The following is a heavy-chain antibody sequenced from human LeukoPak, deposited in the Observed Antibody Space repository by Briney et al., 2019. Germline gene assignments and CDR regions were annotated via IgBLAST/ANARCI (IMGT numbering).Heavy chain of an antibody. D-gene: IGHD3-9*01. Sequence: ASVKVSCKASGYTFTSYGISWVRQAPGQGLEWMGWISAYNGNTNYAQKLQGRVTMTTDTSTSTAYMELGSLRSDDTAVYYCARDPTANYDILTGYYRNYYYGMDVWGQGTTVTVSS. CDR1: GYTFTSYG. J-gene: IGHJ6*02. CDR3: ARDPTANYDILTGYYRNYYYGMDV. V-gene: IGHV1-18*01. CDR2: ISAYNGNT.